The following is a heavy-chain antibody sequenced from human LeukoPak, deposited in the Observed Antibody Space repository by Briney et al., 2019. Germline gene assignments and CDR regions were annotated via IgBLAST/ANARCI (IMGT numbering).Heavy chain of an antibody. J-gene: IGHJ4*02. Sequence: PSETLSLTCTVSGGYISSSSYFWAWIRLHPGKGLECLVSMSYSGSTYYNPSLKSRVTISVNTAKNQFSLKLTSVTAADTAVYYCARHLRSVYDPRAFDYWGQGTLVTVSS. CDR2: MSYSGST. CDR1: GGYISSSSYF. D-gene: IGHD5/OR15-5a*01. CDR3: ARHLRSVYDPRAFDY. V-gene: IGHV4-39*01.